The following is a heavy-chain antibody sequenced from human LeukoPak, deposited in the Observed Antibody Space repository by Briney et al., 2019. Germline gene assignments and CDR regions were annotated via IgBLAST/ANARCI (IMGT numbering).Heavy chain of an antibody. V-gene: IGHV3-48*02. Sequence: HPGGSLRLSCAASGFTFSHYSMNWVRQAPGKGLEWVSYISSSSTIIYYADSVKGRFTISRDNAKNSLYLQMNSLRDEDTAVYYCARWFTSGRGFFDYWGQGILVTVSS. CDR2: ISSSSTII. CDR3: ARWFTSGRGFFDY. CDR1: GFTFSHYS. J-gene: IGHJ4*02. D-gene: IGHD6-19*01.